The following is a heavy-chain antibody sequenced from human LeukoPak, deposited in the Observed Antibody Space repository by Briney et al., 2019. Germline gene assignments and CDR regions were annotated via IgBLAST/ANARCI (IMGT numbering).Heavy chain of an antibody. V-gene: IGHV3-74*01. J-gene: IGHJ4*02. CDR2: IRSDGSDT. CDR3: ARDWFHAIDY. CDR1: GFTFSDTW. Sequence: PGGSLRLSCAASGFTFSDTWMHWVRQAPGKGLVWVSRIRSDGSDTRYAESVKGRFTISRDNAKNTLYLQMNSLRAEDTDVYDCARDWFHAIDYWGQGTLVTVSS. D-gene: IGHD2/OR15-2a*01.